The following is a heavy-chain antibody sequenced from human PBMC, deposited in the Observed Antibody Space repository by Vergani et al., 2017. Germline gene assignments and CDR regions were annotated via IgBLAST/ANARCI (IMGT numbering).Heavy chain of an antibody. D-gene: IGHD3-10*01. CDR2: IKQDGSEK. J-gene: IGHJ4*02. V-gene: IGHV3-7*01. CDR3: AYGSGTPLSRVRFDY. Sequence: EVQLVESGGGLVQPGGSLRLSCAASGFTFSSYWMSWVRQAPGKGLEWVANIKQDGSEKYYVDSVKGRFTISSNNAKNSLYLQMNSLRAEDTAVYYCAYGSGTPLSRVRFDYWGQGTLVTVSS. CDR1: GFTFSSYW.